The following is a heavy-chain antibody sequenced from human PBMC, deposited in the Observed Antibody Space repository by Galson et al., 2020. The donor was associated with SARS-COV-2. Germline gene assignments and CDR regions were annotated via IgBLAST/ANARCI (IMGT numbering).Heavy chain of an antibody. CDR3: GGENRGWGSSYYYGMDV. Sequence: GESLKISCAGSGLTVSRNYMSWVRLAPGRGLEWVSIIYTGGTTYYADSVKGRFTISRDIAKNTLYLQMNSLRVEDTALYYCGGENRGWGSSYYYGMDVWGQETTVTGSS. V-gene: IGHV3-53*05. D-gene: IGHD3-16*01. CDR2: IYTGGTT. J-gene: IGHJ6*02. CDR1: GLTVSRNY.